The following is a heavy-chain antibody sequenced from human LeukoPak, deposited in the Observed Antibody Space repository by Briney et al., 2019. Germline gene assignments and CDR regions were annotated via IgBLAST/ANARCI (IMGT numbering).Heavy chain of an antibody. V-gene: IGHV1-18*01. D-gene: IGHD6-13*01. CDR1: GYTFTSYG. J-gene: IGHJ6*02. CDR3: ARVFRASSWSYYYYGMDV. Sequence: GASVKVSCKASGYTFTSYGISWVRQAPGQGLEWMGWISAYNGNTNYARKLQGRVTMTTDTSTSTAYMELRSLRSDDTAVYYCARVFRASSWSYYYYGMDVWGQGTTVTVSS. CDR2: ISAYNGNT.